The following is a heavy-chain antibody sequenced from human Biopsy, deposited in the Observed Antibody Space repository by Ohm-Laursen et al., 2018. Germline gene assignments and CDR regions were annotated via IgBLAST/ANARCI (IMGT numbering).Heavy chain of an antibody. V-gene: IGHV1-69*13. CDR1: GRSFSNYA. J-gene: IGHJ6*02. Sequence: SVTVSRKLSGRSFSNYAISWVRQAPGHGLGWMGGIVTFFGTVNYAQNFQGRLPITADESTDTAYMELRSLRSEETAVYYCAPQTPRDPDILTGAYHYDMAVWGQGTTVTVSS. D-gene: IGHD3-9*01. CDR3: APQTPRDPDILTGAYHYDMAV. CDR2: IVTFFGTV.